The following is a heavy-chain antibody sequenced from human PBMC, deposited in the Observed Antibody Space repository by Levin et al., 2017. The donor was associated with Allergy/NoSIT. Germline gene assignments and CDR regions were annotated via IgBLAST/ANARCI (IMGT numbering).Heavy chain of an antibody. J-gene: IGHJ4*02. CDR1: GFTFSSYS. V-gene: IGHV3-21*01. CDR2: ISSSSSYI. Sequence: GESLKISCAASGFTFSSYSMNWVRQAPGKGLEWVASISSSSSYIYYADSVKGRFTISRDNAKNSLYLQMNSLRAEDTAVYYCARVSGRIAAAGFPFDYWGQGTLVTVSS. D-gene: IGHD6-13*01. CDR3: ARVSGRIAAAGFPFDY.